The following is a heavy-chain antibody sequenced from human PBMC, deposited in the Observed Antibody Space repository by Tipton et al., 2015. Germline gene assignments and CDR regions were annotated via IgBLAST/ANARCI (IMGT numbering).Heavy chain of an antibody. J-gene: IGHJ4*02. CDR2: ISGSGGST. D-gene: IGHD4-17*01. V-gene: IGHV3-23*01. Sequence: GSLRLSCAASGFTLSIYAMSWVRQAPGKGLEWVSAISGSGGSTNYADSVKGRFTISRDNSKNKLYLQMSSLRAEDTAVYYCARDRYGDLDYWGQGTLVTVSS. CDR3: ARDRYGDLDY. CDR1: GFTLSIYA.